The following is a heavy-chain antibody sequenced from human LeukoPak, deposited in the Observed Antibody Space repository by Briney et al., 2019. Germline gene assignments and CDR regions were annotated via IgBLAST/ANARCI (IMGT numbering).Heavy chain of an antibody. D-gene: IGHD3-9*01. Sequence: ASVKVSCKASGYTFTGYYMHWVRQAPGQGLEWMGWINPNSGGTNYAQKFQGRVTMTRDTSISTAYMELSRLRSDDTAVYYCARGGAYYDILTGYYIFRGVGNYFDYWGQGTLVTVSS. V-gene: IGHV1-2*02. CDR1: GYTFTGYY. CDR2: INPNSGGT. CDR3: ARGGAYYDILTGYYIFRGVGNYFDY. J-gene: IGHJ4*02.